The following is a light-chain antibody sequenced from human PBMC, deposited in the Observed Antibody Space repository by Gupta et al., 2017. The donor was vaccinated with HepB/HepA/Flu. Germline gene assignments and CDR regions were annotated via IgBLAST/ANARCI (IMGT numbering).Light chain of an antibody. CDR2: LAS. V-gene: IGKV1-9*01. Sequence: DIQLTQSPSFLSASVGDRVTITCRASQGISRFLAWYQQKPGKAPNLLIYLASTLQSGVPSRFSGSGSGTEFTLTISSLQPEDFATYSCQQLHSCPWTFGQGTKVEIK. CDR3: QQLHSCPWT. J-gene: IGKJ1*01. CDR1: QGISRF.